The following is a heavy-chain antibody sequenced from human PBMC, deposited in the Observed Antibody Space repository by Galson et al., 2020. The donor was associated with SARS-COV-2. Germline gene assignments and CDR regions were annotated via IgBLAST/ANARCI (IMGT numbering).Heavy chain of an antibody. CDR2: IYPGDSDT. CDR1: GYSFTSYW. CDR3: ARQKGWPPSTNDAFDI. Sequence: GESLKISCKGSGYSFTSYWIGWVRQMPGKGLEWMGIIYPGDSDTRYSPSFQGQVTISADKSISTAYLQWSSLKASDTAMYYCARQKGWPPSTNDAFDIWGQGTMVTVSS. D-gene: IGHD2-15*01. V-gene: IGHV5-51*01. J-gene: IGHJ3*02.